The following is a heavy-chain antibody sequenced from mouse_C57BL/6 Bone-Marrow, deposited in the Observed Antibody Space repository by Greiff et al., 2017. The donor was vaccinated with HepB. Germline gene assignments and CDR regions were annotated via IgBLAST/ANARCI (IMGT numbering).Heavy chain of an antibody. CDR2: ISNGGGST. CDR1: GFTFSDYY. Sequence: EVKLQESGGGLVQPGGSLKLSCAASGFTFSDYYMYWVRQTPEKRLEWVAYISNGGGSTYYPDTVKGRFTISRDNAKNTLYLQMSRLKSEDTAMYYCARELLLCLAMDYWGQGTSVTVSS. J-gene: IGHJ4*01. CDR3: ARELLLCLAMDY. V-gene: IGHV5-12*01.